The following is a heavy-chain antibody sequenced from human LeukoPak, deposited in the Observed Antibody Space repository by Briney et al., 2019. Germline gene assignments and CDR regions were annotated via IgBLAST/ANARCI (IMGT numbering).Heavy chain of an antibody. V-gene: IGHV3-74*01. J-gene: IGHJ5*01. CDR2: LKSDGSGT. Sequence: GESLKISCKGSGYSFTSYWIGWVRQMPGKGLEWISRLKSDGSGTNSAESVKGRFTVSRDNAKNTLYLQMNSLRAEDTAVYYCARGSPGWFDYWGQGTLVTVSS. CDR3: ARGSPGWFDY. CDR1: GYSFTSYW. D-gene: IGHD1-26*01.